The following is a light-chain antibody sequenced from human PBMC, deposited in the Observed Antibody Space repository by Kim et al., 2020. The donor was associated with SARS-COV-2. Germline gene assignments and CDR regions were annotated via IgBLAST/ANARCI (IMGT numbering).Light chain of an antibody. J-gene: IGKJ2*03. Sequence: DIQMTQSPSSLSASVGDRVTITCLASQSISSYLNWYQQKPGKAPKLLIYAASSLQSGIPSRFSGSGSGTDFTLTISSLQPEDFATYYCQQSYSTPYSFVQGTKLEI. CDR3: QQSYSTPYS. V-gene: IGKV1-39*01. CDR1: QSISSY. CDR2: AAS.